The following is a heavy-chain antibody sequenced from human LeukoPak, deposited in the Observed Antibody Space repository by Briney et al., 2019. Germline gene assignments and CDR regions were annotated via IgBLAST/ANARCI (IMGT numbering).Heavy chain of an antibody. J-gene: IGHJ4*02. CDR2: IYTTGST. V-gene: IGHV4-4*07. Sequence: PSETLSLTCSVSGDSISSDYWSWIRQLAGKGLEWIGRIYTTGSTNYNPSLKSRVTMSVDMSKNQFSLKLSSVTAADTAVYYCASASGYWGQGTLVTVPS. D-gene: IGHD6-19*01. CDR1: GDSISSDY. CDR3: ASASGY.